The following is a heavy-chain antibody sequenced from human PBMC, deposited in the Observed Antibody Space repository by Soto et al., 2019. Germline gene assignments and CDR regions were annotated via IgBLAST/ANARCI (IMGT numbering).Heavy chain of an antibody. CDR1: GFTFTDYW. Sequence: EVQLVESGGGLVQPGGSLRLSCAASGFTFTDYWMHWVRLVPGKGLVWVSRISGGGGYTSYADFAKGRFTISRDNAKNMVHLQRNRLSADDSGVYYCARDFTTAGSAGDDFDYWGQGTPVTVSS. J-gene: IGHJ4*02. D-gene: IGHD4-17*01. CDR3: ARDFTTAGSAGDDFDY. V-gene: IGHV3-74*01. CDR2: ISGGGGYT.